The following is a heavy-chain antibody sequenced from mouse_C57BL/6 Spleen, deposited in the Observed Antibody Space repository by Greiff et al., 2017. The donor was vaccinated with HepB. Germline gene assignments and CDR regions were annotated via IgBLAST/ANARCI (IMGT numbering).Heavy chain of an antibody. J-gene: IGHJ3*01. D-gene: IGHD3-3*01. CDR1: GFTFTDYY. CDR2: IRNKANGYTT. Sequence: EVKLMESGGGLVQPGGSLSLSCAASGFTFTDYYMSWVRQPPGKALEWLGFIRNKANGYTTEYSASVKGRFTISRENSQSILYLQMNALRAEDSATYYCARYIGGWFSYWGQGTLVTVSA. CDR3: ARYIGGWFSY. V-gene: IGHV7-3*01.